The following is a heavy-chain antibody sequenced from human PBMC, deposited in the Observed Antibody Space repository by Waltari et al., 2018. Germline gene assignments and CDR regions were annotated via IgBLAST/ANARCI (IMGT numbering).Heavy chain of an antibody. CDR3: ARCLAPMVRGVKVPGY. V-gene: IGHV1-46*01. CDR2: INPSGGST. D-gene: IGHD3-10*01. Sequence: QVQLVQSGAEVKKPGASVKVSCKASGYTFTSYYMHWVRQAPGQGLEWMGIINPSGGSTSYAQKFQGRVTMTRDTSTSTVYMELSSLRSEDTAVYYCARCLAPMVRGVKVPGYWGQGTLVTVSS. CDR1: GYTFTSYY. J-gene: IGHJ4*02.